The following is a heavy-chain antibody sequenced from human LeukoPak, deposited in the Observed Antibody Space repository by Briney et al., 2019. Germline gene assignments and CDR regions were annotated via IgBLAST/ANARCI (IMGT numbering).Heavy chain of an antibody. CDR2: ISYDGSNK. CDR1: GFTFSSYG. D-gene: IGHD4-17*01. J-gene: IGHJ1*01. V-gene: IGHV3-30*18. CDR3: AKDDTVFYFQH. Sequence: GGSLRLSCAASGFTFSSYGMHWVRQAPGKGLEWVAVISYDGSNKYYADSVTGRFTISRDKSKTTLYLQMNSLRAEDTAVYYCAKDDTVFYFQHWGQGTLVTVSS.